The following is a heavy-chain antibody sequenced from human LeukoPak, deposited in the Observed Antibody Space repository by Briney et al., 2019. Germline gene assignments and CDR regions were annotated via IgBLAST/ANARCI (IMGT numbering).Heavy chain of an antibody. CDR2: ISYDGSNK. V-gene: IGHV3-30*18. D-gene: IGHD3-22*01. CDR3: AKDDYYDSSGYYDY. J-gene: IGHJ4*02. Sequence: QSGRSLRLSCAASGFTFSSYGMHWVRQAPGKGLEWVAVISYDGSNKYYADSVKGRFTISRDNSKNTLYLQMNSLRAEDTAVYYCAKDDYYDSSGYYDYWGQGTLVTVSS. CDR1: GFTFSSYG.